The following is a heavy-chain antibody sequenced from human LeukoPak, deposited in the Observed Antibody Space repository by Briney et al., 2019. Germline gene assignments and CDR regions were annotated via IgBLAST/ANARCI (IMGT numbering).Heavy chain of an antibody. V-gene: IGHV3-30*04. J-gene: IGHJ4*02. Sequence: GRSLRLSCAASGFTFSSYAMHWVRQAPGKGLEWVAVISYDGSNKYYADSVKGRFTISRDNSKNTLYLQMNSLRAEDTAVYYCARGQTPEYYDFWSGYQDYFDYWGQGTLVTVSS. D-gene: IGHD3-3*01. CDR1: GFTFSSYA. CDR2: ISYDGSNK. CDR3: ARGQTPEYYDFWSGYQDYFDY.